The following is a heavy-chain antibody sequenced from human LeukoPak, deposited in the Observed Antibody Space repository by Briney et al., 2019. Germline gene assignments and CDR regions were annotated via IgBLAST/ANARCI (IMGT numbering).Heavy chain of an antibody. V-gene: IGHV4-61*08. J-gene: IGHJ6*02. CDR2: IYYSGST. CDR1: GGSISSGDYY. D-gene: IGHD6-6*01. Sequence: PSETLSLTCTVSGGSISSGDYYWSWIRQPPGKGLEWIGYIYYSGSTNYNPSLKSRVTISVDTSKNQFSLKLSSVTAADTAVYYCARDLKSQLVRKVGYYYYGMDVWGQGTTVTVSS. CDR3: ARDLKSQLVRKVGYYYYGMDV.